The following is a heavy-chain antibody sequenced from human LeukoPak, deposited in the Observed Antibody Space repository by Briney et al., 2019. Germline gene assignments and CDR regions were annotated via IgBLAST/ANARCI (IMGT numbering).Heavy chain of an antibody. CDR1: GFTFSSYA. CDR2: ISYDGSNK. D-gene: IGHD3-10*01. Sequence: GGSLRLSCAASGFTFSSYAMHWVRQAPGKGLEWVAVISYDGSNKYYADSVKGRFTISRDNSKNTLYLQMNSLRAEDTAVYYCARDREQITMVRGALDYWGQGTLVTVSS. CDR3: ARDREQITMVRGALDY. J-gene: IGHJ4*02. V-gene: IGHV3-30*04.